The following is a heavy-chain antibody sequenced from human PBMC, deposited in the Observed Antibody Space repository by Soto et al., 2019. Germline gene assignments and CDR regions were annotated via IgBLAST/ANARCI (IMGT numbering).Heavy chain of an antibody. Sequence: PGESLKISCKGSVYSFTSYWIGWVRQMPGKGLEWMGIIYPGDSDTRYSPSFQGQVTISADKSIGTAYLQWSSLKASDTAMYYCARSLGSGSYRYYYYYGMDVWGQGTTVTVSS. J-gene: IGHJ6*02. D-gene: IGHD3-10*01. CDR1: VYSFTSYW. V-gene: IGHV5-51*01. CDR3: ARSLGSGSYRYYYYYGMDV. CDR2: IYPGDSDT.